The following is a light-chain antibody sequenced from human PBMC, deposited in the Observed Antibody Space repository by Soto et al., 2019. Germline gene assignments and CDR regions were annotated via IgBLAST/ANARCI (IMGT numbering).Light chain of an antibody. J-gene: IGKJ1*01. CDR1: QTINNW. CDR2: RAS. Sequence: DIQMTQSPSTLSASVGDRVTITCRASQTINNWLAWYQQKPGEAPKLLMYRASNLADGVPSRFSGSGSGTEYTLTVSSLQPDDFASYYCKQYHIYPTFGQGTRVEVK. CDR3: KQYHIYPT. V-gene: IGKV1-5*03.